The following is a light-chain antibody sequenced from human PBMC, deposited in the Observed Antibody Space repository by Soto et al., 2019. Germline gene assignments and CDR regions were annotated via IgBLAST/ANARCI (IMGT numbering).Light chain of an antibody. Sequence: QSVLTQPASVSGSPGQSITISFTGTSSDVGTYNYVSWYQQHPGSAPKLMIYEVSNRPSGVSNRFSGSKSGNTASLTISGLQAEDEADYYCSSFATSSTVVFGGGTKVTVL. J-gene: IGLJ2*01. V-gene: IGLV2-14*01. CDR1: SSDVGTYNY. CDR3: SSFATSSTVV. CDR2: EVS.